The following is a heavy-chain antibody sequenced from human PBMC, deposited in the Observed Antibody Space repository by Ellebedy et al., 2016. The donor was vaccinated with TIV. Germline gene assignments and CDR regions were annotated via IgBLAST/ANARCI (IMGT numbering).Heavy chain of an antibody. CDR1: GGSISSYY. D-gene: IGHD3-10*01. J-gene: IGHJ4*02. V-gene: IGHV4-59*08. Sequence: MPSETLSLTCTVSGGSISSYYWSWIRQPPGKGLEWIGYIYYSGSTNYNPSLKSRVTISVDTSKNQFSLKLSSVTAADTAVYYCASMVRGAQDYWGQGTLVTVSS. CDR3: ASMVRGAQDY. CDR2: IYYSGST.